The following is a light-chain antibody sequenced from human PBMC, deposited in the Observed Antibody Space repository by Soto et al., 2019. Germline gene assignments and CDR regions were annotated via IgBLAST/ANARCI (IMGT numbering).Light chain of an antibody. V-gene: IGKV1-5*03. Sequence: DLQMTQSPSTLSASVGDRVTITCRASQSISSWLAWYQQKPGKAPKLLIYKASSLESGVPSRFSGSGSGTEFPLTISSLQPDDFATYYCQQYNSWWTFGQGTKLEIK. CDR2: KAS. CDR1: QSISSW. CDR3: QQYNSWWT. J-gene: IGKJ2*02.